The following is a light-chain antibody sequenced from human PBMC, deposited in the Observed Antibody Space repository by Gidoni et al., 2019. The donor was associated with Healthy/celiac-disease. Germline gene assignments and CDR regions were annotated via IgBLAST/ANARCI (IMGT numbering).Light chain of an antibody. CDR3: SSYTSSSTFV. CDR2: DVS. Sequence: HSALTHPAPVSGSPGQPIAIPSTGTSSDVGVYNYVSWYQQHPGKAPKLMIYDVSNRPSGVSNRFSGSKSGNTAALTISGLQAEDEADYYCSSYTSSSTFVFGTGTKVTVL. J-gene: IGLJ1*01. CDR1: SSDVGVYNY. V-gene: IGLV2-14*01.